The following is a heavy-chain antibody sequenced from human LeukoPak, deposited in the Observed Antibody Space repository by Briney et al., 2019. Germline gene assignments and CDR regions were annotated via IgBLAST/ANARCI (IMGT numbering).Heavy chain of an antibody. Sequence: GGSLRLSCAASGFTFSNYGMTWVRQAPGKGLEWVSTINGHGGSAYYADSVKGRFTTSRDNSKSTLYLQMNSLRVDDTAVYYCTKGPYGSSDFDYWGQGTLVTVSS. V-gene: IGHV3-23*01. CDR2: INGHGGSA. D-gene: IGHD6-6*01. CDR3: TKGPYGSSDFDY. CDR1: GFTFSNYG. J-gene: IGHJ4*02.